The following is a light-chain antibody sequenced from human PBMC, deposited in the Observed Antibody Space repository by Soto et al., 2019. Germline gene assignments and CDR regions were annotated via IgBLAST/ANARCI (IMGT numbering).Light chain of an antibody. CDR1: QSISSW. CDR2: KAS. V-gene: IGKV1-5*03. Sequence: DIQMTQSPSTLSASVGDRVTITCRASQSISSWLAWYQQKPGKAPKLLIYKASTLESGVPSRFSGSGSGTECTLTSSSLQPDDFATYYCQQYNSYSQTFGQGTKVEIK. CDR3: QQYNSYSQT. J-gene: IGKJ1*01.